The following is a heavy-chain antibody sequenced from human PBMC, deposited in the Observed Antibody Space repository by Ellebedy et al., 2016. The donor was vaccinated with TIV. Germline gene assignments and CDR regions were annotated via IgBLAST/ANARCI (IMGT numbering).Heavy chain of an antibody. CDR1: GGSISSSRHY. J-gene: IGHJ6*02. CDR2: IYHSGFT. CDR3: ARHYENSYYAMDV. Sequence: MPSETLSLTCTVSGGSISSSRHYWGWIRQPPGKGLEWIGSIYHSGFTYYNPSLKSRVIISVDTSKNQFSLKLNSVTAADTAMYYCARHYENSYYAMDVWGQGTTVTVSS. D-gene: IGHD3-16*01. V-gene: IGHV4-39*01.